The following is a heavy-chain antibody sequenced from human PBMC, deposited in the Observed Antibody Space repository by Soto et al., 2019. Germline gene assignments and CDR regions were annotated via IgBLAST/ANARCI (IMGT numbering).Heavy chain of an antibody. CDR2: ISAYNGNT. CDR1: GYTFTSYG. J-gene: IGHJ4*02. Sequence: ASVKLSCKASGYTFTSYGSSWVRQAPGQGLEWMGWISAYNGNTNYAQKLQGRVTMTTDTSTSTAYMELRSLRSDDTAVDYCASSLQPRGGVFDYWGQGTLVTVSS. CDR3: ASSLQPRGGVFDY. D-gene: IGHD2-8*02. V-gene: IGHV1-18*01.